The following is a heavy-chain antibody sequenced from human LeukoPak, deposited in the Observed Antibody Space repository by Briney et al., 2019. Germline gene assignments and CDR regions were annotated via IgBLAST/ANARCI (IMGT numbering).Heavy chain of an antibody. J-gene: IGHJ5*02. Sequence: ASVKVSCKASGYTFISYGITGVRQAPGQGLEWMGWISAYNGNTNYAQKLQGRVTMTTDTSTSTAYMELRSLRPGDTGVYYCARDLKPATAKIINWFDPWGQGTLVTVSS. CDR3: ARDLKPATAKIINWFDP. V-gene: IGHV1-18*01. D-gene: IGHD2-2*01. CDR2: ISAYNGNT. CDR1: GYTFISYG.